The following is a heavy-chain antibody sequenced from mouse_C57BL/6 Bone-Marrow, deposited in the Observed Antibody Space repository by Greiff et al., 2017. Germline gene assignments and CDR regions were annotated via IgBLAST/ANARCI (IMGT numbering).Heavy chain of an antibody. CDR3: ARLSTYYSNYNWYFDV. V-gene: IGHV5-2*01. CDR2: INSDGGST. Sequence: EVKLLESGGGLVQPGESLKLSCESNEYEFPSHDMSWVRKTPEKRLELVAAINSDGGSTYYPDTMERRFIISRDNTKKTLYLQVSSLRSEDTALYYCARLSTYYSNYNWYFDVWGTGTTVTVSS. J-gene: IGHJ1*03. D-gene: IGHD2-5*01. CDR1: EYEFPSHD.